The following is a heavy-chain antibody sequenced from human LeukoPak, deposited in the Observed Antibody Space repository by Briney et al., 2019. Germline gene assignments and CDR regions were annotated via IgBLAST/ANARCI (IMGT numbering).Heavy chain of an antibody. CDR3: ARAYEYGWFDP. J-gene: IGHJ5*02. V-gene: IGHV1-2*02. CDR1: GYTFNDYF. D-gene: IGHD4/OR15-4a*01. CDR2: INPKSGAI. Sequence: ASVKVSCKTSGYTFNDYFVHWVPQGPGQGLEWMGWINPKSGAINYAQRFQGRVTMTRDTSISTAYMELSRLGSDDTAVYYCARAYEYGWFDPWGQGTLVTVAS.